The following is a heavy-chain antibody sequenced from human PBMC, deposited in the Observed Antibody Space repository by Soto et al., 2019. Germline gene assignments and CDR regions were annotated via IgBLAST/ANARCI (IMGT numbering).Heavy chain of an antibody. V-gene: IGHV3-9*01. J-gene: IGHJ3*02. CDR3: AKDRAAAGTGGDAFDI. Sequence: EVQLVESGGGLVQPGRSLRLSCAASGFTFDDYAMHWVRQAPGKGLEWVSGISWNSGSIGYADSVKGRFTISRDNAKNSLYLQMNSLRAEDTVLYYCAKDRAAAGTGGDAFDIWGQGTMVTVSS. CDR2: ISWNSGSI. CDR1: GFTFDDYA. D-gene: IGHD6-13*01.